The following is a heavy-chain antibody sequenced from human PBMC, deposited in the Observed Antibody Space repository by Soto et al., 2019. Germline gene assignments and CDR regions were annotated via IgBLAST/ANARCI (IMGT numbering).Heavy chain of an antibody. CDR3: ARYHYYDSSGYSPSDY. CDR1: GYTFTSYG. CDR2: ISAYNGNT. Sequence: ASVKVSCKASGYTFTSYGISWVRQAPGQGLEWMGWISAYNGNTNYAQKLQGRVTMTTDTSTSTAYMELRSLRSDDTAVYYCARYHYYDSSGYSPSDYWGQGTLVTVSS. J-gene: IGHJ4*02. D-gene: IGHD3-22*01. V-gene: IGHV1-18*01.